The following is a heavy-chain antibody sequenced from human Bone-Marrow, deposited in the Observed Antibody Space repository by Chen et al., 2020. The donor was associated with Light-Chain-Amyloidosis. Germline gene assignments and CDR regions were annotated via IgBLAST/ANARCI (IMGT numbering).Heavy chain of an antibody. J-gene: IGHJ3*02. Sequence: EAQLVASGGGLVQPGGSLSLSSVSSGFVFSAYSMYWVRQAPGKGLEWISYINWDSTATYYPDSMRGRCTISRDNGKNSLYLQLNSLRAEDTALYFCVRDHNWAFDIWGQGTVVTVSS. CDR3: VRDHNWAFDI. CDR1: GFVFSAYS. V-gene: IGHV3-48*01. CDR2: INWDSTAT.